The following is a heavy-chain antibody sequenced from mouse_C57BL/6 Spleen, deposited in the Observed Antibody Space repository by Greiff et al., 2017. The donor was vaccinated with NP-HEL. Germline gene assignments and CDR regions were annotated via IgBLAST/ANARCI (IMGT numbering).Heavy chain of an antibody. CDR1: GYTFTDYE. V-gene: IGHV1-15*01. CDR2: IDPETGGT. D-gene: IGHD2-5*01. J-gene: IGHJ3*01. CDR3: SREEEDIYSKGGFAG. Sequence: QVHVKQSGAELVRPGASVTLSCKASGYTFTDYEMHWVKQTPVHGLEWIGAIDPETGGTAYNQKFKGKAILTADKSSSTAYMELSSLTSEDSAVFYYSREEEDIYSKGGFAGWGQGTLVTVSA.